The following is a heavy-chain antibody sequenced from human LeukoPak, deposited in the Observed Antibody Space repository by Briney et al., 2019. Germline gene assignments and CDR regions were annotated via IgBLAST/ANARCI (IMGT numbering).Heavy chain of an antibody. CDR1: GYTFTGYY. CDR2: INPNSGGT. Sequence: ASVKVSCKASGYTFTGYYMHCVRQAPGQGLEWMGSINPNSGGTNYAQKFQGRVTMTRDTSISTAYMELSRLRSDDTAVYYCARGVGSSWYYYYYYMDVWGKGTTVTVSS. J-gene: IGHJ6*03. V-gene: IGHV1-2*02. D-gene: IGHD6-13*01. CDR3: ARGVGSSWYYYYYYMDV.